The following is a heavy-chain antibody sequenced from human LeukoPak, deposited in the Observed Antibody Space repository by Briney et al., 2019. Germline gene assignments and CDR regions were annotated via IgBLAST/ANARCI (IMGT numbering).Heavy chain of an antibody. V-gene: IGHV3-33*01. Sequence: GGSLRLSCAAPGFTFSNFGMHWVRQAPGKGLEWVAVIWYDGSDQSYADSVKGRFTISRDNSKNTLFLQMDSLRAEDTAVYYCVREDTAMSPNAFDVWGQGTMVTVSS. D-gene: IGHD5-18*01. J-gene: IGHJ3*01. CDR1: GFTFSNFG. CDR2: IWYDGSDQ. CDR3: VREDTAMSPNAFDV.